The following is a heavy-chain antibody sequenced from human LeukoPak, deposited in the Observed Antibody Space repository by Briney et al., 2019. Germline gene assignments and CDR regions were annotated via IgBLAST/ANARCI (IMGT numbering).Heavy chain of an antibody. CDR2: INSDGSST. Sequence: GGSLRLSCAASGFTFSSYWMHWVRQAPGKGLVWVSRINSDGSSTSYADSVKGRFTISRDNAKNTLYLQMNSLRAEDTAVYYCARAGYCSGGSCYPDYWGQGTLVTVSS. J-gene: IGHJ4*02. D-gene: IGHD2-15*01. CDR3: ARAGYCSGGSCYPDY. V-gene: IGHV3-74*01. CDR1: GFTFSSYW.